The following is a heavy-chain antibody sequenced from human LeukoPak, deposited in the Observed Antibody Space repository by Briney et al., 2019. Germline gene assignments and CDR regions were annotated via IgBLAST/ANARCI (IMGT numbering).Heavy chain of an antibody. J-gene: IGHJ4*02. D-gene: IGHD3-22*01. CDR1: GFTFSSYA. Sequence: GGSLRLSCAASGFTFSSYAMHCVRQAPGKGLEWVAVISYDGSNKYYADSVKGRFTISRDNSKNTLYLQMNSLRAEDTAVYYCARAHYYDSSGYYSSYFDYWGQGTLVTVSS. CDR2: ISYDGSNK. CDR3: ARAHYYDSSGYYSSYFDY. V-gene: IGHV3-30-3*01.